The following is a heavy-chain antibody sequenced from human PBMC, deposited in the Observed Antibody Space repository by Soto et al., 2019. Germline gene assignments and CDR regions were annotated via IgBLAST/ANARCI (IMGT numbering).Heavy chain of an antibody. CDR1: GFTFSGSA. Sequence: GGSLRLSCAASGFTFSGSAMHWVRQASGKGLEWVGRIRSKTNSYATAYAASVKGRFTISRDDSKNTAYLQMNSLKTEDTAVYYCTASGSDACVEYSGHGTLLTVSS. V-gene: IGHV3-73*01. CDR3: TASGSDACVEY. CDR2: IRSKTNSYAT. J-gene: IGHJ4*01. D-gene: IGHD5-12*01.